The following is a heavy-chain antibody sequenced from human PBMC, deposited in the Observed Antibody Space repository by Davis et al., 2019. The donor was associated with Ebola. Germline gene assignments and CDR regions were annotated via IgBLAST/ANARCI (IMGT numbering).Heavy chain of an antibody. V-gene: IGHV4-59*01. D-gene: IGHD6-6*01. J-gene: IGHJ4*02. CDR2: IYYSGST. Sequence: SETLSLTCTVSGGSISSYYWSWIRQPPGKGLEWIGYIYYSGSTNYNPSLKSRVTISVDTSKNQFSLKLSSVTAADTAVYYCARGARNPFDYWGQGTLATVSS. CDR1: GGSISSYY. CDR3: ARGARNPFDY.